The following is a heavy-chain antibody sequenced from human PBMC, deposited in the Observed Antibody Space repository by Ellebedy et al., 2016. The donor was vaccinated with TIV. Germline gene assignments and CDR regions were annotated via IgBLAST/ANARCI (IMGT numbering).Heavy chain of an antibody. Sequence: SETLSLXXNVSGGSIGSYSWSWIRQPPGKGLEWIGCSYTNGKSFYNPSLRSRVTISIDTPRNRLSLRLSSVTAADTAVYYCARAPISWNPFDSWGQGTLVTVSS. CDR3: ARAPISWNPFDS. V-gene: IGHV4-59*13. CDR1: GGSIGSYS. J-gene: IGHJ4*02. CDR2: SYTNGKS. D-gene: IGHD1-1*01.